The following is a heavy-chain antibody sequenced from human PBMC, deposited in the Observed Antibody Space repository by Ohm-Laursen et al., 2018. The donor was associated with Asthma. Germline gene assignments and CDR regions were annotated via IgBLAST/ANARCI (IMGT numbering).Heavy chain of an antibody. CDR3: ARQPYYYDSSGPFDY. CDR1: GGSISSGSYY. CDR2: IYYSGST. J-gene: IGHJ4*02. D-gene: IGHD3-22*01. Sequence: SETLSLTCAVSGGSISSGSYYWSWIRQHPGKGLEWIGYIYYSGSTYYNPSLKSRVTISIDTSKNQFSLKLSSVTAADTAVYYCARQPYYYDSSGPFDYWGQGTLVTVSS. V-gene: IGHV4-31*11.